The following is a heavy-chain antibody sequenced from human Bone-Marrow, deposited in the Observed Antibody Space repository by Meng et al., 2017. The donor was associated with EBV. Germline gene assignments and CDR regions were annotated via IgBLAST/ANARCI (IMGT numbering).Heavy chain of an antibody. D-gene: IGHD4-17*01. CDR2: INHSGST. Sequence: GRPQQWAPGRVKPSETLSLTCAVYGGSFRGYYWSWIRQPPGKGLEWIGEINHSGSTNYNPSLKSRVTISVDTSKNQFSLKLSSVTAADTALYYCARRGDYGDTRVSDYWGQGTLVTVSS. CDR1: GGSFRGYY. CDR3: ARRGDYGDTRVSDY. V-gene: IGHV4-34*01. J-gene: IGHJ4*02.